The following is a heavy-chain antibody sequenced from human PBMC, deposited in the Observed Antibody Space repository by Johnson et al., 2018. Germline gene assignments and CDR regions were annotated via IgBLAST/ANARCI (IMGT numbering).Heavy chain of an antibody. CDR2: IAYEGSKK. CDR1: GFTFSSYG. Sequence: QVQLVQSGGGVVQPGRSLRLSCAASGFTFSSYGMHWVRQAPGKGLEWVAVIAYEGSKKYYEDSVKGRFTISRDNSANTLYLQMNSRRADDTSVYYCAKDKGSVWTYFDYWGQGTLVTISS. CDR3: AKDKGSVWTYFDY. J-gene: IGHJ4*02. D-gene: IGHD3-10*01. V-gene: IGHV3-30*18.